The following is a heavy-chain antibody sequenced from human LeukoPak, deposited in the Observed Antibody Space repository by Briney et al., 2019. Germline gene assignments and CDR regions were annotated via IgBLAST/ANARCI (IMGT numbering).Heavy chain of an antibody. CDR1: GGSFSGYY. CDR2: INHSGST. V-gene: IGHV4-34*01. J-gene: IGHJ6*02. CDR3: ARGPQFYYYYYGMDV. Sequence: SETLSLTCAVYGGSFSGYYWSWIRQPPGKGLEWIGEINHSGSTNYNPSLKSRVTISVDTSKNQFSLKLSSVTAADTAVYCCARGPQFYYYYYGMDVWGQGTTVTVSS.